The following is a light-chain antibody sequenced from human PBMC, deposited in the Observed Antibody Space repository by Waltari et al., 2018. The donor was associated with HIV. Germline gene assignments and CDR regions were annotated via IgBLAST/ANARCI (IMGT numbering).Light chain of an antibody. CDR2: SNN. V-gene: IGLV1-47*01. Sequence: QSVLTQAPSASGTPGQRVTLSCSGTGSNVGVDFVSWYQQLPGMAPKLLIYSNNEIPSRVPDRFSGSKSGTSSSLAISGLRSEDDAVYFCAAWDDSVSGWAFGEGTKVTVL. CDR1: GSNVGVDF. J-gene: IGLJ2*01. CDR3: AAWDDSVSGWA.